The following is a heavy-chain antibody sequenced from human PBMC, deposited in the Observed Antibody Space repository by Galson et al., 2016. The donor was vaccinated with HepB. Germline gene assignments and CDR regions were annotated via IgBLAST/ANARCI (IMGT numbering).Heavy chain of an antibody. CDR3: AKDKNDWTPYHYGMDV. V-gene: IGHV3-30*18. J-gene: IGHJ6*02. D-gene: IGHD3-9*01. CDR2: ISYDGSKE. Sequence: SLRLSCAASGMTFNTYGMHWVRQAPGKGLEWVASISYDGSKEYYTDSVKGRFTISRDDADNTLHLQMNSLRDEDTAIYFCAKDKNDWTPYHYGMDVWGQGTTVIVSS. CDR1: GMTFNTYG.